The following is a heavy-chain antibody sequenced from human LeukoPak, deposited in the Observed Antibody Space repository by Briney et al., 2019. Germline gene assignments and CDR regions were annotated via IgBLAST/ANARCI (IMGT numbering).Heavy chain of an antibody. CDR1: GGSISSGGYS. CDR2: IYHSGST. CDR3: ARLGYCSSTSCSNNWFDP. J-gene: IGHJ5*02. V-gene: IGHV4-30-2*01. D-gene: IGHD2-2*01. Sequence: SETLSLTCAVSGGSISSGGYSWSWIRQPPGKGLEWIGYIYHSGSTYYNLSLKSRVTISVDRSKNQFSLKLSSVTAADTAVYYCARLGYCSSTSCSNNWFDPWGQGTLVTVSS.